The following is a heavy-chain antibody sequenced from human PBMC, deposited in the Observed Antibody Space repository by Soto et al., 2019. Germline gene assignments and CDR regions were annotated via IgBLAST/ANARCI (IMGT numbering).Heavy chain of an antibody. D-gene: IGHD2-2*01. Sequence: QLQLVQSGAEVERPGASVRVSCKAYGYAFSKYGINWVRQAPGQGLEWMGWMNPNRTNTGYAEKFQGRVTMTRDTSISTAYMELSSLRYDDTAVYYCVRGGFLSHDHVIIAPATLGFDPWGQGTLVTVSS. CDR1: GYAFSKYG. V-gene: IGHV1-8*01. J-gene: IGHJ5*02. CDR2: MNPNRTNT. CDR3: VRGGFLSHDHVIIAPATLGFDP.